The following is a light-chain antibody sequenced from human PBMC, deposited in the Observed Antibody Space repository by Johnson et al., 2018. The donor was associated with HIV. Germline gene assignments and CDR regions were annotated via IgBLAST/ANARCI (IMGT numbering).Light chain of an antibody. CDR2: DNN. CDR1: SSDIGNNY. V-gene: IGLV1-51*01. CDR3: GTWDSRLSAWS. Sequence: QSVLTQPPSVSAAPGQKVTISCSGSSSDIGNNYVSWYQQLPGTAPKLLIYDNNKRPSGIPDRFSGSKSGTSATLCLTGLQTGDEADYYCGTWDSRLSAWSFGTGTKVAVL. J-gene: IGLJ1*01.